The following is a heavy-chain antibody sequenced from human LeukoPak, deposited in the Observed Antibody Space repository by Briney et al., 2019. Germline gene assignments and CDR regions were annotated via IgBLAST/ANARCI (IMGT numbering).Heavy chain of an antibody. J-gene: IGHJ4*02. CDR1: GFTFSSYW. V-gene: IGHV3-74*01. CDR2: INTDGSST. CDR3: AREGEGHAYYFDY. Sequence: GGSLRLSCAASGFTFSSYWMHWVRQAPGKGLVWVSRINTDGSSTSYADSVKGRFTISRDNAKNTLYLQMNSLRAEDTAVYYCAREGEGHAYYFDYWGQGTLVTVSS. D-gene: IGHD3-16*01.